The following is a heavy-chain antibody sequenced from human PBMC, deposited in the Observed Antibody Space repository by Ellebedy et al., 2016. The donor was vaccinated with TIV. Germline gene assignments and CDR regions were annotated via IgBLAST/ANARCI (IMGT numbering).Heavy chain of an antibody. CDR1: GYTFTSYG. D-gene: IGHD6-19*01. Sequence: AASVKVSCKASGYTFTSYGISWVRQAPGQGLEWMGWISAYNGNTNYSQNLQGRVTMTTDTSTSTAYMELRSLRSDDTAVYYCARDIFRLVLAYWGQGTLVTVSS. CDR3: ARDIFRLVLAY. J-gene: IGHJ4*02. V-gene: IGHV1-18*04. CDR2: ISAYNGNT.